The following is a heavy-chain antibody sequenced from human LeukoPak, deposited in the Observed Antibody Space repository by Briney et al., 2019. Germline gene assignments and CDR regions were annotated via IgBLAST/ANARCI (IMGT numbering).Heavy chain of an antibody. CDR1: GFTFSSCG. CDR2: IWYDGSYK. D-gene: IGHD4-11*01. V-gene: IGHV3-33*06. J-gene: IGHJ4*02. CDR3: AKDQMTTVTDY. Sequence: PGGSLRLSCAASGFTFSSCGMHWVRQAPGKGLEWVAVIWYDGSYKYYADSVTGRFTISRDNSKNTLYLQMNSLRAEDTAVYYCAKDQMTTVTDYWGQGTLVTVS.